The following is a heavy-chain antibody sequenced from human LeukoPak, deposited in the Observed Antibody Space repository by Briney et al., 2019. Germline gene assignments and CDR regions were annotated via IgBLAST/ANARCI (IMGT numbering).Heavy chain of an antibody. Sequence: GASVKVSCKVSGYTLTELSMHWVRQAPGKGLEWMGDFDPEDGETIYAQKFQGRVTMTEDTSTDTAYMELSSLRSEDTAVYYCATKSQDYRTNYYFDYWGQGTLVTVSS. V-gene: IGHV1-24*01. CDR3: ATKSQDYRTNYYFDY. CDR2: FDPEDGET. CDR1: GYTLTELS. J-gene: IGHJ4*02. D-gene: IGHD4-11*01.